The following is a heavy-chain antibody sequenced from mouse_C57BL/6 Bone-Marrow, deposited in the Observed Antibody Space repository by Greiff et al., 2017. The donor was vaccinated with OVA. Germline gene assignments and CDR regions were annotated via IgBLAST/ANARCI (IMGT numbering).Heavy chain of an antibody. CDR3: ARSSYNYFDY. J-gene: IGHJ2*01. CDR1: GYTFTSYW. CDR2: IHPNSGST. V-gene: IGHV1-64*01. D-gene: IGHD1-1*01. Sequence: QVQLQQPGAELVKPGASVKLSCKASGYTFTSYWMHWVKQRPGQGLEWIGMIHPNSGSTNYNEKFKIKATLTVDKSSSTAYMQLSSLTSEDSAVYYCARSSYNYFDYWGQGTTLTVSS.